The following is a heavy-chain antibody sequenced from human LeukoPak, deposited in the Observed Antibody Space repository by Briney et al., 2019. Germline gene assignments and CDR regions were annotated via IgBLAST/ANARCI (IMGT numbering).Heavy chain of an antibody. J-gene: IGHJ4*02. D-gene: IGHD4-17*01. CDR3: ARHSSDYGDYVALAFDI. Sequence: PSETLSLTCTDSGGSISSYYWSWIRQPPGKGLEWIGYIYYSGTTNYNPSLKSRVTISVDTSKNQFSLKLSSVTAADTAVYYCARHSSDYGDYVALAFDIWGQGTLVTVSS. CDR1: GGSISSYY. V-gene: IGHV4-59*08. CDR2: IYYSGTT.